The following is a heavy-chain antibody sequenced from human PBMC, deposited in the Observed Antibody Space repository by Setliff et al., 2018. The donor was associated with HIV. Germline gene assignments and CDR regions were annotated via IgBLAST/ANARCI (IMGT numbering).Heavy chain of an antibody. CDR3: ARVYYNLWSSYFWEHVKLDP. CDR1: GGSISSSSYY. V-gene: IGHV4-39*07. CDR2: SYYSGST. J-gene: IGHJ5*02. D-gene: IGHD3-3*01. Sequence: SETLSLTCTVSGGSISSSSYYWGWIRQPPGKGLEWIGSSYYSGSTDHNPSLKRRVSISLDTSKNQFSLRLNSATAADTAVYYCARVYYNLWSSYFWEHVKLDPWSQGTLVTVSS.